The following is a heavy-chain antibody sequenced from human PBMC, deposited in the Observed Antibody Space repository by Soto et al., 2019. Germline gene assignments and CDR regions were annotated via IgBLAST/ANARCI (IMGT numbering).Heavy chain of an antibody. CDR3: ASFGMGNDYIWGSYRPFDY. CDR1: GGSISSSSYY. CDR2: IYYSGST. V-gene: IGHV4-39*01. J-gene: IGHJ4*02. Sequence: SETLSLTCTVSGGSISSSSYYWGWIRQPPGKGLEWIGSIYYSGSTYYNPSLKSRVTISVDTSKNQFSLKLSSVTAADTAVYYCASFGMGNDYIWGSYRPFDYWGQGTLVTVSS. D-gene: IGHD3-16*02.